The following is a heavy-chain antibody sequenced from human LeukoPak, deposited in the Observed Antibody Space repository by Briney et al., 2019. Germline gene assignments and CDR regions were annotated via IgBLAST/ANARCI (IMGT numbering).Heavy chain of an antibody. CDR2: IKEDGSEK. CDR1: GFTFSTYW. V-gene: IGHV3-7*01. Sequence: PGGSLRLSCAASGFTFSTYWMSWVRQAPGKGLEWVANIKEDGSEKYYVDSVRGRFTISRDNAKNSLYLYMNSLRAEDTAVYYCATAAAEDDYWGQGTLVTVSS. J-gene: IGHJ4*02. D-gene: IGHD6-13*01. CDR3: ATAAAEDDY.